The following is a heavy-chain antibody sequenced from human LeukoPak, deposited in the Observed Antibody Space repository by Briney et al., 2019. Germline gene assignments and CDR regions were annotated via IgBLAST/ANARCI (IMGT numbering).Heavy chain of an antibody. CDR2: ITGAGSI. J-gene: IGHJ4*02. Sequence: GGSLRLSCAASGFTFRSHSLDWVRQDPGKGLEWFSSITGAGSIQYADSVQGRFTISRDNTQNSIFVQMNSLRAEDTAVYYCVRDVIHSYFDIWGQGILVTVSS. D-gene: IGHD2/OR15-2a*01. CDR3: VRDVIHSYFDI. V-gene: IGHV3-21*01. CDR1: GFTFRSHS.